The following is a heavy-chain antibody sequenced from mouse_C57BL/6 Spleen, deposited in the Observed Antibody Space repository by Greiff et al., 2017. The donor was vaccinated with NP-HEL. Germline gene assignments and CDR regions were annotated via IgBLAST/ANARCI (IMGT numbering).Heavy chain of an antibody. Sequence: EVQLQQSGPELVKPGASVKMSCKASGYTFTDYNMHWVKQSHGKSLEWIGYINPNNGGTSYNQKFKGKATLTVNKSSSHDYMELRSLTSEDSAVDYCARHYVSSYAMDYWGQGTSVTVSS. V-gene: IGHV1-22*01. J-gene: IGHJ4*01. D-gene: IGHD1-1*01. CDR1: GYTFTDYN. CDR2: INPNNGGT. CDR3: ARHYVSSYAMDY.